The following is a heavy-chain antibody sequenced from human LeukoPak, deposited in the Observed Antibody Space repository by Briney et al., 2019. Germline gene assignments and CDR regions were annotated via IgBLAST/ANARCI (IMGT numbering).Heavy chain of an antibody. J-gene: IGHJ4*02. CDR2: IYYSGST. CDR3: ARRLKPMFSFASYFHY. D-gene: IGHD3-10*02. CDR1: GASITTYY. V-gene: IGHV4-59*08. Sequence: SETLSLTCTVSGASITTYYWNWIRQPPGKGLEWIGYIYYSGSTNYNPSLKSRVTISLDTSKNQFSLRLSSVTAADTAVYYCARRLKPMFSFASYFHYWGQGTLVTVSS.